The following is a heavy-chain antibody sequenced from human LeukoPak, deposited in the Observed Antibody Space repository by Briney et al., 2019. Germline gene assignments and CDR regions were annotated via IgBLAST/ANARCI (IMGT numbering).Heavy chain of an antibody. CDR1: GGSISSGGYS. J-gene: IGHJ6*02. V-gene: IGHV4-30-2*01. CDR3: ARGIAVAGTPYYGMDV. CDR2: IYHSGST. D-gene: IGHD6-19*01. Sequence: SQTLSLTCAVSGGSISSGGYSWSWIRQPPGKGLEWIGYIYHSGSTYYNPSLKSRVTISVDRSKNRFSLKLSFVTAADTAVYYCARGIAVAGTPYYGMDVWGQGTTVTVSS.